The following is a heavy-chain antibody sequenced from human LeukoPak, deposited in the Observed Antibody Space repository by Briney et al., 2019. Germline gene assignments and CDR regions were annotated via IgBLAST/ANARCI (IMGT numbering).Heavy chain of an antibody. V-gene: IGHV1-2*02. CDR1: GYTFTGYY. J-gene: IGHJ4*02. Sequence: GASVKVSCKASGYTFTGYYMHWVRQAPGQGLEWMGWINPNSGATNYAQKFQGRVTMTRDTSINTAYMELSRLISDDTAVYYCARRFTVSAYTFDYWGQGTLVTVSS. CDR2: INPNSGAT. CDR3: ARRFTVSAYTFDY. D-gene: IGHD3-3*01.